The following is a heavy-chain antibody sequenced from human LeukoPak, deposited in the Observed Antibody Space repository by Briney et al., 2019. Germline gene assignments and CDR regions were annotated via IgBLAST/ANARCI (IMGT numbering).Heavy chain of an antibody. CDR3: AKDKNYYGDYGFDY. V-gene: IGHV3-9*01. Sequence: GRSLRLSCAASGFTFDDYAMHWVRQAPGKGLEWVSGISWNSGSIGYADSVKGRFTISRDNAKNSLYLHMNSLRAEDTALYYCAKDKNYYGDYGFDYWGQGTLATVSS. CDR1: GFTFDDYA. D-gene: IGHD4-17*01. J-gene: IGHJ4*02. CDR2: ISWNSGSI.